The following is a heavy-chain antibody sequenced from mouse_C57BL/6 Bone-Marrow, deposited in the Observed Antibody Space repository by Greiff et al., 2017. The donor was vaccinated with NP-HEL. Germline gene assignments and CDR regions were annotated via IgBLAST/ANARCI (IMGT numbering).Heavy chain of an antibody. CDR3: ASRRYYGHFDY. V-gene: IGHV1-59*01. CDR1: GYTFTSYW. D-gene: IGHD1-1*01. CDR2: IDPSDSYT. Sequence: QVQLQQPGAELVRPGTSVKLSCKASGYTFTSYWMHWVKQRPGQGLEWIGVIDPSDSYTNYNQKFKGKATLTVDTSSSTAYMQLNSLTSEDSAVYYCASRRYYGHFDYWGQGTTLTVSS. J-gene: IGHJ2*01.